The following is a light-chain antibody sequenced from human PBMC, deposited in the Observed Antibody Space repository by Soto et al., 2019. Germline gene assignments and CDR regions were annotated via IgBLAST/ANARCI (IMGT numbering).Light chain of an antibody. J-gene: IGLJ3*02. CDR2: EAS. CDR1: SSDVGRYNL. Sequence: QSALTQPASVSGSPGQSITISCTGTSSDVGRYNLVSWYQKHPGKAPKLMIYEASKRPSGVSNRFSGFTSGNMDSLTISGLQAEDEADYYCCSYAGSSTWVFGGGTKLTVL. V-gene: IGLV2-23*01. CDR3: CSYAGSSTWV.